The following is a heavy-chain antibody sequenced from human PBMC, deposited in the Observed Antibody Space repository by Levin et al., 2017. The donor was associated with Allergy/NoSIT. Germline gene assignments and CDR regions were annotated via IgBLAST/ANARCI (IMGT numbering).Heavy chain of an antibody. CDR3: TRHSLSYGSEHDFDY. J-gene: IGHJ4*02. Sequence: GGSLRLSCAASGFTFSGSAMHWVRQASGKGLEWVGRIRSKANSYATAYAASVKGRFTISRDDSKNTAYLQMNSLKTEDTAVYYCTRHSLSYGSEHDFDYWGQGTLVTVSS. D-gene: IGHD5-18*01. CDR1: GFTFSGSA. V-gene: IGHV3-73*01. CDR2: IRSKANSYAT.